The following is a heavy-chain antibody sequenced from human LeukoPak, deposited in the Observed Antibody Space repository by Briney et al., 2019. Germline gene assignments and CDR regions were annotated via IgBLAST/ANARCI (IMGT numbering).Heavy chain of an antibody. CDR3: AKDSQRYYYDSSGYPIDY. CDR1: GFTFSSYG. J-gene: IGHJ4*02. D-gene: IGHD3-22*01. V-gene: IGHV3-30*18. CDR2: ISYDGSNK. Sequence: PGGSLRLSCAASGFTFSSYGMYWVRQAPGKGLEWVAVISYDGSNKYYADSVKGRFTISRDNSKNTLYLQMNSLRAEDTAVYYCAKDSQRYYYDSSGYPIDYWGQGTLVTVSS.